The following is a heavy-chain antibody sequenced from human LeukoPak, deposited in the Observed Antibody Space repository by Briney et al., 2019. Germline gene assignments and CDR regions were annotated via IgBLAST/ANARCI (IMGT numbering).Heavy chain of an antibody. V-gene: IGHV4-39*02. D-gene: IGHD4-17*01. CDR3: AREPSHLRAIDY. J-gene: IGHJ4*02. CDR1: GGSISSSSYY. CDR2: IYYSGST. Sequence: ASETLSLTCTVSGGSISSSSYYWGWIRQPPGQGLEWIGSIYYSGSTYYNPSLKSRVTISVYTSKNQSSLKLSSVTAADTAVYYCAREPSHLRAIDYWGQGTLVTVSS.